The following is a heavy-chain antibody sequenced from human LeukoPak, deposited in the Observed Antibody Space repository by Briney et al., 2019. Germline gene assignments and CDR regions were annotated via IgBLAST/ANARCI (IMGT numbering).Heavy chain of an antibody. D-gene: IGHD6-19*01. CDR1: GFTFSSYA. J-gene: IGHJ4*02. Sequence: GRSLRLSCAASGFTFSSYAMHWVRQAPGKGLEWVAVISYDGSNKYYADSVKGRFTISRDNSKNTLYLQMNSLRAEDTAVYYCTREIKAVAGTGGFDYWGQGTLVTVPS. CDR3: TREIKAVAGTGGFDY. CDR2: ISYDGSNK. V-gene: IGHV3-30*04.